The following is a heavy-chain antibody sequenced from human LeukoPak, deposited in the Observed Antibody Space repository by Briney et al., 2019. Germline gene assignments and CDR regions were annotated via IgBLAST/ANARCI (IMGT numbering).Heavy chain of an antibody. CDR3: ARDSRITMIPPYKDAFDI. CDR1: GGSISSYY. CDR2: IYYSGST. Sequence: SETLSLTCTVSGGSISSYYWSWTRQPPGKGLEWIGYIYYSGSTNYNPSLKSRVTISVDTSKNQFSLKLSSVTAADTAVYYCARDSRITMIPPYKDAFDIWGQGTMVTVSS. J-gene: IGHJ3*02. D-gene: IGHD3-22*01. V-gene: IGHV4-59*01.